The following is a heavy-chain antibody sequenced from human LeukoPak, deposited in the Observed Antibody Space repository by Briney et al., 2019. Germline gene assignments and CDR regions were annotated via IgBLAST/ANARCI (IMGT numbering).Heavy chain of an antibody. CDR2: IIPIFGTA. D-gene: IGHD2-2*01. CDR1: GGTFSSYA. CDR3: AKHPLGYCSSTSCYRELGYYYYYMDV. Sequence: SVKVSCKASGGTFSSYAISWVRQAPGQGLEWMGGIIPIFGTANYAQKFQGRVTITADESTSTAYMELSSLRSEDTAVYYCAKHPLGYCSSTSCYRELGYYYYYMDVWGKGTTVTVSS. J-gene: IGHJ6*03. V-gene: IGHV1-69*01.